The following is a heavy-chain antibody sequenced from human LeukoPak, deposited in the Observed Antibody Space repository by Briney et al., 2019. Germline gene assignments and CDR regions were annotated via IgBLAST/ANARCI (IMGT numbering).Heavy chain of an antibody. CDR2: ISAYNGNT. D-gene: IGHD6-6*01. CDR1: GYTFTTYG. J-gene: IGHJ5*02. CDR3: ARDIAARSQVFWFDP. Sequence: GASVKVSCKASGYTFTTYGISWVRQAPGQGLEWMGWISAYNGNTNYAQKLQGRVTMTTDTSTSTAYMELRSLRSDDTAVYYCARDIAARSQVFWFDPWGQGTLVTVSS. V-gene: IGHV1-18*01.